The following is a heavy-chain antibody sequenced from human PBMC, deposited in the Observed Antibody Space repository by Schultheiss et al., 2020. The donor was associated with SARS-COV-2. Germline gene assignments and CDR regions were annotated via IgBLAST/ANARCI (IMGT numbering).Heavy chain of an antibody. CDR2: ISSSGSTI. D-gene: IGHD3-16*01. V-gene: IGHV3-48*03. CDR3: ARGEDYDYVWGSYLSFY. CDR1: GFTLSSYW. Sequence: GGSLRLSCAASGFTLSSYWMNWVRQAPGKGLEWVSYISSSGSTIYYADSVKGRFTISRDNAKNSLYLQMNSLRAEDTAVYYCARGEDYDYVWGSYLSFYWGQGTLVTVSS. J-gene: IGHJ4*02.